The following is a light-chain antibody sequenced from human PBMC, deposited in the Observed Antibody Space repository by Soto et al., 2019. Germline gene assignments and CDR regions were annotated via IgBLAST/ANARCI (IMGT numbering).Light chain of an antibody. CDR3: QQRSNWIT. CDR2: DAS. CDR1: QSVGSS. V-gene: IGKV3-11*01. J-gene: IGKJ5*01. Sequence: EIVLTQSPATLSLSPGESATLSCRASQSVGSSLACYQQKPGQAPRLLIYDASTRATGIPARFSGSGSGADFTLTVSSLEPEDFAVYYCQQRSNWITFGQGTRLDIE.